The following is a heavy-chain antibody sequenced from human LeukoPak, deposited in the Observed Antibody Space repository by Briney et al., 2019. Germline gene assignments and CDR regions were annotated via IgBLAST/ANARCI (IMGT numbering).Heavy chain of an antibody. D-gene: IGHD1-1*01. CDR3: ASFGLNWNAAH. J-gene: IGHJ4*02. Sequence: PGGSLRLACAASGYTFSSYSMNWVRQAPGEGLEWVSSLDKSGRDKYCADSVKGRFTISRDNAKNSLYLQMNSLRVEDTAVYYCASFGLNWNAAHWGQGTLVTVSS. V-gene: IGHV3-21*04. CDR2: LDKSGRDK. CDR1: GYTFSSYS.